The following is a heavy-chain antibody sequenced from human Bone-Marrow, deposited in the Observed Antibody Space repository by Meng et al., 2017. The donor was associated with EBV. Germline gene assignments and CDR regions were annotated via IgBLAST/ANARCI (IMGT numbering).Heavy chain of an antibody. J-gene: IGHJ4*02. CDR3: AKSRSSTPGVVDY. CDR2: INHSGST. CDR1: GGSFSGYY. V-gene: IGHV4-34*01. Sequence: QVQLQQWGAGLLKPSETLSLTCAVYGGSFSGYYWSWIRQPPGKGLEWIGEINHSGSTNYNPSLKSRVTISVDTSKNLFSLKLNSVTTADTAVYYCAKSRSSTPGVVDYWGQGTRVTVSS. D-gene: IGHD3-10*01.